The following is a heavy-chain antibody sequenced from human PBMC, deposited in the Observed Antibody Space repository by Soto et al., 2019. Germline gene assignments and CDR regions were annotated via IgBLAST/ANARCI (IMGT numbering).Heavy chain of an antibody. CDR2: ISSSGSTK. J-gene: IGHJ6*02. V-gene: IGHV3-11*01. CDR3: ARVLGSCTNGGVCYWSYHYYGMDV. CDR1: GFTFSDYY. Sequence: NPGGSLRLSCAASGFTFSDYYMSWIRQAPGKGLEWVSYISSSGSTKYYADSVKGRFTISKDNAKNSLHLQMNSLRVEDTAVYYCARVLGSCTNGGVCYWSYHYYGMDVWGQGTTVTVSS. D-gene: IGHD2-8*01.